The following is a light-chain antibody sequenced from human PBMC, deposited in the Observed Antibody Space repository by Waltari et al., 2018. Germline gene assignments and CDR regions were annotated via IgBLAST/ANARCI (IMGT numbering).Light chain of an antibody. V-gene: IGKV1-39*01. CDR2: AAS. Sequence: DIQMTQSPSSLSASVGDRVTITCRASQSISSYLNWYQQKPGKAPKLLIYAASSLQSGVPSRFSGSGSGTDVTRTISSLQPEDFATYYCQQSYSTPFTFGGGTKVEIK. CDR3: QQSYSTPFT. J-gene: IGKJ4*01. CDR1: QSISSY.